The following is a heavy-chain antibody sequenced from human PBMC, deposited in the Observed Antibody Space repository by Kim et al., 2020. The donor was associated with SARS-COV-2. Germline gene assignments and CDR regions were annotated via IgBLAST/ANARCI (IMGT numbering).Heavy chain of an antibody. Sequence: GGSLRLSCSVSGFTFGDYALSWVRQAPMKGLEWVGFIRSRANGGTAEYAASVKGRFTISRDDSNNIAYLQMNSLRTEDTALYYCTKDHGWLHSFWGQGTLVTVSS. J-gene: IGHJ4*02. CDR3: TKDHGWLHSF. D-gene: IGHD5-12*01. CDR1: GFTFGDYA. V-gene: IGHV3-49*04. CDR2: IRSRANGGTA.